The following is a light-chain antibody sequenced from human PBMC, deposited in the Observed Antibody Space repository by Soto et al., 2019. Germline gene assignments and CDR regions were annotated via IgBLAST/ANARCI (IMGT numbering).Light chain of an antibody. CDR2: WAS. CDR1: QSVLYSSTNNNY. CDR3: HQYYITPLFT. V-gene: IGKV4-1*01. Sequence: DIVMTQSPDSLAVSLGERATINCKSSQSVLYSSTNNNYLAWYQQKPGQPPKLLIYWASTRESGVPDRFSGSGSGTDFSLTISSLLAEDVAVDYCHQYYITPLFTFGPGTKVDLK. J-gene: IGKJ3*01.